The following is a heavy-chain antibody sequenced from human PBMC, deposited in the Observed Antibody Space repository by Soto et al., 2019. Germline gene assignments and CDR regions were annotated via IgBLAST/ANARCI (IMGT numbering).Heavy chain of an antibody. Sequence: NPSETLSLTCTVSGGSISSSSYYWGWIRQPPGKGLEWIGSIYYSGSTYYNPSLKSRVTISVDTSKNQFSLKLSSVAAADTAVYYCAQKVGDYGDYWYFDLWGRGTLVTVSS. J-gene: IGHJ2*01. D-gene: IGHD4-17*01. CDR1: GGSISSSSYY. CDR3: AQKVGDYGDYWYFDL. CDR2: IYYSGST. V-gene: IGHV4-39*01.